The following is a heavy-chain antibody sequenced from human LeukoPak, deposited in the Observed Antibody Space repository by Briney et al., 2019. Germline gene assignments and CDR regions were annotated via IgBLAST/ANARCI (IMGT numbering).Heavy chain of an antibody. V-gene: IGHV4-39*01. CDR3: ARPASRLARSPFDY. Sequence: SETLSLTCTFSGGSFSSGTFYWAWIRQPPGKGLEWIGSIHFSGGTYYNPSLKSRVTISVDTSKNQFSLKVTSVTAADTAVYYCARPASRLARSPFDYWGQGTLVPVSS. J-gene: IGHJ4*02. D-gene: IGHD6-19*01. CDR1: GGSFSSGTFY. CDR2: IHFSGGT.